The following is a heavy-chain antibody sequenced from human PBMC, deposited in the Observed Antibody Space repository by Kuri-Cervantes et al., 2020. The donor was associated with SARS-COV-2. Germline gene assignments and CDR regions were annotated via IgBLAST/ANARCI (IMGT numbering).Heavy chain of an antibody. CDR3: ARDRRGYSYGFALNWFDP. Sequence: ASVKVSCKASGYTFTGYYMHWVRQAPGQGLEWMGWINPNSGGTNYAQKFQGRVTMTRDTSISTAYMELSRLRSDDTAVYYCARDRRGYSYGFALNWFDPWGQGTLVTVSS. CDR1: GYTFTGYY. V-gene: IGHV1-2*02. J-gene: IGHJ5*02. D-gene: IGHD5-18*01. CDR2: INPNSGGT.